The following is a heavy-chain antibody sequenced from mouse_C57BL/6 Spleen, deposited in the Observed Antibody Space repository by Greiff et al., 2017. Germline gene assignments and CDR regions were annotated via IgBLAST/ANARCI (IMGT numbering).Heavy chain of an antibody. D-gene: IGHD1-1*01. CDR1: GYTFTSYW. CDR2: IDPSDSYT. Sequence: QVHVKQPGAELVKPGASVKLSCKASGYTFTSYWMQWVKQRPGQGLEWIGEIDPSDSYTNYNQKFKGKATLTVDTSSSTAYMQLSSLTSEDSAVYYCARCYGSSPYAMDYWGQGTSVTVSS. CDR3: ARCYGSSPYAMDY. J-gene: IGHJ4*01. V-gene: IGHV1-50*01.